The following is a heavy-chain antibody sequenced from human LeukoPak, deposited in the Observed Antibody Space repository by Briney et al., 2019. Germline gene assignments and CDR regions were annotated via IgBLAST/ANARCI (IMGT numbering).Heavy chain of an antibody. Sequence: GGSLRLSCAAAGFTFSSHTMSWVRQAPGKGLEWVSVIYSGGSTYYADSVKGRFTISRHNSKNTLYLQMNSLRAEDTAVYYCAKAAVTALRGYAFDIWGQGTMVTVSS. CDR1: GFTFSSHT. J-gene: IGHJ3*02. CDR2: IYSGGST. CDR3: AKAAVTALRGYAFDI. V-gene: IGHV3-53*04. D-gene: IGHD2-21*02.